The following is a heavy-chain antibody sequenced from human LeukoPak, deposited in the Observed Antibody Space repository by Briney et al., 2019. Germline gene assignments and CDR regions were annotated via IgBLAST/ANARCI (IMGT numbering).Heavy chain of an antibody. Sequence: AGGSLRLSCAASGFTFSSYEMNWIRQAPGKGLEWVSYISSSGSTIYYADSVKGRFTISRDNAKNSLYLQMNSLRAEDTAVYYCARPRGCGTSRCNNFDYWGQGTLVTVSS. CDR3: ARPRGCGTSRCNNFDY. CDR1: GFTFSSYE. J-gene: IGHJ4*02. CDR2: ISSSGSTI. V-gene: IGHV3-48*03. D-gene: IGHD2-21*01.